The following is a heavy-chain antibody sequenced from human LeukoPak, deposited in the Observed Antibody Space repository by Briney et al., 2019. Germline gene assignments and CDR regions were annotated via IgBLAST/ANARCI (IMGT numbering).Heavy chain of an antibody. J-gene: IGHJ4*02. CDR1: GDSVSSNSAA. Sequence: SQTLSLTCAISGDSVSSNSAAWNWIRQSPSRGLEWLGSTYYRSKWYNDYAVSVKSRITINPDTSKNQFSLQLNSVTPEDTAVYYCARMHPPSYSSSWYVDYWGQGTLVTVSS. V-gene: IGHV6-1*01. D-gene: IGHD6-13*01. CDR2: TYYRSKWYN. CDR3: ARMHPPSYSSSWYVDY.